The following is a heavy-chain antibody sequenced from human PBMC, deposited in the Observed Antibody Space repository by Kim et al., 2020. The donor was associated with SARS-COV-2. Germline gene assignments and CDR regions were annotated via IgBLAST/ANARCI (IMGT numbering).Heavy chain of an antibody. CDR1: GFTVSSNY. CDR3: ARVRRCSGGTCYSYAMDV. J-gene: IGHJ6*02. V-gene: IGHV3-53*01. CDR2: IYDGDNK. D-gene: IGHD2-15*01. Sequence: GGSLRLSCAASGFTVSSNYMSWVRQAPGQGLEWVAVIYDGDNKFYIDSVRGRFTISRDDSKNTLHLQMNSLGAEDTAVYYCARVRRCSGGTCYSYAMDVWVQGPTVTVSS.